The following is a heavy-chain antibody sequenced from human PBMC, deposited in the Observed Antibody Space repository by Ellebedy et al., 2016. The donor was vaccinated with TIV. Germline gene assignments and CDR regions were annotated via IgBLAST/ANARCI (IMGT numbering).Heavy chain of an antibody. D-gene: IGHD3-3*01. CDR1: GFTFSNAW. J-gene: IGHJ6*02. CDR3: TTEVAPFSGRRTPGFLEWLSPAYGMDV. V-gene: IGHV3-15*01. CDR2: IKSKTDGGTT. Sequence: GGSLRLXXAASGFTFSNAWMSWVRQAPGKGLEWVGRIKSKTDGGTTDYAAPVKGRFTISRDDSKNTLYLQMNSLKTEDTAVYYCTTEVAPFSGRRTPGFLEWLSPAYGMDVWGQGTTVTVSS.